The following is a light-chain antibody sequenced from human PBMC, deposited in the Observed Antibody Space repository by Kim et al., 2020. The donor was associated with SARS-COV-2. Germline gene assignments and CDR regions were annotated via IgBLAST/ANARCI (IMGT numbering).Light chain of an antibody. CDR2: GAS. CDR3: QQYNNWPLT. Sequence: SVSPGERATLSCRASQSVSSNLAWYQQQPGQAPRLLIYGASTRATGIPARFSGSGSGTEFTLTISSLQSEDFAVYYCQQYNNWPLTFGGGTKLEI. CDR1: QSVSSN. J-gene: IGKJ4*01. V-gene: IGKV3-15*01.